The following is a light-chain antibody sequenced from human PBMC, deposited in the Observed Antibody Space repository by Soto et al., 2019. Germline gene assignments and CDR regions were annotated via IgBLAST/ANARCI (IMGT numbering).Light chain of an antibody. J-gene: IGKJ3*01. V-gene: IGKV1-27*01. CDR1: QGIRKY. Sequence: DIQMTQSPSSLSVSVGDRVTITCRASQGIRKYLAWYQQKPGKVPELLIYAASTLQSGVTSRFSGSGSGTDFALTINSRQAEDLATYYCQKYDSAPFTFGPGTKVDF. CDR3: QKYDSAPFT. CDR2: AAS.